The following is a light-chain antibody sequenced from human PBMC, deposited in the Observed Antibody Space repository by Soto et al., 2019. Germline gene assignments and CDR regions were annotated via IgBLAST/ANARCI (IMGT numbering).Light chain of an antibody. J-gene: IGKJ3*01. Sequence: DIQMTQSPSSLSASVGDRVTITCRASQSISSYLNWYQQKPGKAPKLLIYAASSLQSGVPSRFSGSGSGTEFTLTISSLQPEDFATYYCQHSYSTPSFGPGTKVDIK. CDR1: QSISSY. CDR3: QHSYSTPS. V-gene: IGKV1-39*01. CDR2: AAS.